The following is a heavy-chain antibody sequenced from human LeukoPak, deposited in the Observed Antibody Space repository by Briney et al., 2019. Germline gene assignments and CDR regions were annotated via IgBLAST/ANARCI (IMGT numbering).Heavy chain of an antibody. CDR3: AKGAGALYYDILTGYYFDY. V-gene: IGHV3-9*01. CDR2: ISWNSGSI. J-gene: IGHJ4*02. Sequence: PGGSLRLSCAASGFTFSSYAMHWVRQAPGKGLEWVSGISWNSGSIGYADSVKGRFTISRDNAKNSLYLQMNSLRAEDTALYYCAKGAGALYYDILTGYYFDYWGQGTLVTVSS. D-gene: IGHD3-9*01. CDR1: GFTFSSYA.